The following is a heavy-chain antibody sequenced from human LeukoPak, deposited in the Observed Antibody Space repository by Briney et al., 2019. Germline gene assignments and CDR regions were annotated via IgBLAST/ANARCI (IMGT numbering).Heavy chain of an antibody. CDR3: ARGGSGGSCYSSTCWFDP. V-gene: IGHV1-18*01. J-gene: IGHJ5*02. D-gene: IGHD2-15*01. CDR2: ISAYNGNT. Sequence: ASVTVSCKASGYTFTSYGISWVRQAPGQGLEWMGWISAYNGNTNYAQKLQGRVTMTTDTSTSTAYMELRSLRSDDTAVYYCARGGSGGSCYSSTCWFDPWGQGTLVTVSS. CDR1: GYTFTSYG.